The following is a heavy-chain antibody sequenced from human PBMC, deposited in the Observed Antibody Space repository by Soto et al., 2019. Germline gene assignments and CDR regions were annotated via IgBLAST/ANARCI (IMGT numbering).Heavy chain of an antibody. CDR2: IYYSGST. CDR1: GDSISKSGYY. V-gene: IGHV4-31*11. CDR3: ARSRGVNNTRRQYYFNS. J-gene: IGHJ4*02. Sequence: PSETLSLTCAVSGDSISKSGYYWSWIRQNQGKALEWIGYIYYSGSTFYNPSLKSRVSISLDTSKNQLSLRLTSVTVADTAVYYCARSRGVNNTRRQYYFNSWGQGTMVTFST. D-gene: IGHD2-2*01.